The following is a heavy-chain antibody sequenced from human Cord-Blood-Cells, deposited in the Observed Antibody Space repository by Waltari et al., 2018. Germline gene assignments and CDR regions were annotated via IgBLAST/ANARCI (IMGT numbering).Heavy chain of an antibody. CDR2: ISPIFGTA. CDR1: GGTFSSYA. CDR3: ARDFGGSGSYYFDY. Sequence: QVQLVQSGAEVKKPGSSVKVSCKASGGTFSSYAISWVRQAPGQGLEWLGGISPIFGTANYAQKFQGRVTITADESTSTAYMELSSRRSEDTAVYYCARDFGGSGSYYFDYWGQGTLVTVSS. J-gene: IGHJ4*02. D-gene: IGHD3-10*01. V-gene: IGHV1-69*01.